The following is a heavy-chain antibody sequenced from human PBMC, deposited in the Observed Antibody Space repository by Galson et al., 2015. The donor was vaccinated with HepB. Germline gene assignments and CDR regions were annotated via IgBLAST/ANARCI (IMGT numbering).Heavy chain of an antibody. CDR1: GFTFSTYG. CDR3: VRGKHRRTVQIQQTHFED. J-gene: IGHJ4*02. V-gene: IGHV3-30-3*01. Sequence: SLRLSCAASGFTFSTYGMHWVRQAPGKGLEWVAFISYHGSTKHYADSVEGRFTVSRDNSKNTLYLHLNSLRPEDTAVYYCVRGKHRRTVQIQQTHFEDWGQGTLVTVSS. D-gene: IGHD5-18*01. CDR2: ISYHGSTK.